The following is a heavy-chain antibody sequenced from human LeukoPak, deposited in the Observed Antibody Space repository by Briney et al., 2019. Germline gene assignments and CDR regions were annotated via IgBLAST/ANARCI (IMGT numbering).Heavy chain of an antibody. CDR2: IYHTGST. J-gene: IGHJ4*02. D-gene: IGHD6-13*01. CDR3: ARNGTGAGMVLDY. V-gene: IGHV4-30-2*01. Sequence: PSETLSLTCAVSGGSMSSGTFSWSWIRQPPGKGLEWIGFIYHTGSTYYNPSLKSRVTMSVHRSKNQFSLKLTSVTAADTAVYYCARNGTGAGMVLDYWGQGTLVTVSS. CDR1: GGSMSSGTFS.